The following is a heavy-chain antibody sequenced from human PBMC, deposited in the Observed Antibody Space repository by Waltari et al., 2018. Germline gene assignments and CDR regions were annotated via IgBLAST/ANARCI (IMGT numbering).Heavy chain of an antibody. J-gene: IGHJ6*03. CDR1: GYSISSGYY. D-gene: IGHD2-2*01. Sequence: QVQLQESGPGLVKPSETLSLTCTVSGYSISSGYYWGWIRQPPGTGLEWIWSIYHSWSTYYNPSLKSRVTISVDTSKNQFSLKLSSVTAADTAVYYCAREDIVVVPAAPPYYYYYYMDVWGKGTTVTISS. CDR2: IYHSWST. V-gene: IGHV4-38-2*02. CDR3: AREDIVVVPAAPPYYYYYYMDV.